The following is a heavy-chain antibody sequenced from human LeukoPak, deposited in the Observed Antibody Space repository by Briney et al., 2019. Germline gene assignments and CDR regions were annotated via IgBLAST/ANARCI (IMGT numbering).Heavy chain of an antibody. J-gene: IGHJ6*03. D-gene: IGHD5-18*01. CDR3: ARNQSNSRYYYYYMDV. V-gene: IGHV3-21*06. CDR2: ISSSGSYI. CDR1: GFSFTSYS. Sequence: GGSLRLSCAASGFSFTSYSMNWVRQAPGKGLEWLSSISSSGSYIYYAVSVKGRFTISRDNAKNSLYLQLNSLRAEDTAVYFCARNQSNSRYYYYYMDVWGKGTTVTVSS.